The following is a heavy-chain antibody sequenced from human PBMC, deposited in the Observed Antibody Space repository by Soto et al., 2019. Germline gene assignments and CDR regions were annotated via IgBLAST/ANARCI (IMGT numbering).Heavy chain of an antibody. V-gene: IGHV4-34*01. CDR3: ARGQRGGGTIYYYNGMDD. J-gene: IGHJ6*02. D-gene: IGHD2-15*01. CDR1: GGSFSGYY. CDR2: INHSGST. Sequence: PSETLSLTCAVYGGSFSGYYWSWIRQPPGKGLEWIGEINHSGSTNYNPSLKSRVTISVDTSKNQFSLKLSSVTAADTAVYYCARGQRGGGTIYYYNGMDDGGQGTTVTVSS.